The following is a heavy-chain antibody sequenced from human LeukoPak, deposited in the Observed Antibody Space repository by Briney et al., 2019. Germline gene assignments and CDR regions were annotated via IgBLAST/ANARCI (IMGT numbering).Heavy chain of an antibody. V-gene: IGHV1-18*01. CDR2: ISAYNDNT. D-gene: IGHD2-2*01. CDR1: GYTFTNFI. J-gene: IGHJ4*02. Sequence: AAVKVSCKASGYTFTNFIINGVRQAPGQGLEWMGWISAYNDNTSYAQMFQDRVTMSTDTSTSTAYMELRSLRFDDTAVYYCARLGYCSSNSCYGVDYWGQGTLVTVSS. CDR3: ARLGYCSSNSCYGVDY.